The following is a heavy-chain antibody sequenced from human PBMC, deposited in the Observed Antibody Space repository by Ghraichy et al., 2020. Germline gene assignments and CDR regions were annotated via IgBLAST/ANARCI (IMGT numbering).Heavy chain of an antibody. Sequence: GGSLRLSCAASGFTFSSHYMTWVRQAPGKGLEWVANIKEDGSDTFYLDSVRGRFTISRDNAKNSLYLQMNSLRADDTAVYYCARESVLTGMGDDASDFWGQGTMVTVSS. CDR2: IKEDGSDT. J-gene: IGHJ3*01. CDR1: GFTFSSHY. V-gene: IGHV3-7*03. D-gene: IGHD3-9*01. CDR3: ARESVLTGMGDDASDF.